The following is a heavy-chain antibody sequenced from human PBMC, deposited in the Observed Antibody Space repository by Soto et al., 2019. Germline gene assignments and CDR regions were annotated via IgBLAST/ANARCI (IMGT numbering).Heavy chain of an antibody. D-gene: IGHD2-15*01. CDR1: GGSFSGYY. V-gene: IGHV4-34*01. CDR2: INHSGST. CDR3: AREVGYYSAARRNLYFDY. Sequence: PSETLSLTCAVYGGSFSGYYWSWIRQPPGKGLEWIGEINHSGSTNYNPSLKSRVTISVDTSKNQFSLKLSSVTAADTAVYYCAREVGYYSAARRNLYFDYWGPGTLVTVSS. J-gene: IGHJ4*02.